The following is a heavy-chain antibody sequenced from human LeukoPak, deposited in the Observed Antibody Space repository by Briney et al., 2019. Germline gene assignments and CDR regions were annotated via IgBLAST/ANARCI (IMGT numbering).Heavy chain of an antibody. Sequence: PGGSLRLSCASSVFTFRSYAMSGVRQAPARRREGGSAISGSGGSTYYAASVKGRFTISSDNSKNTLYLQMNSLRAEDTAVYYCAKDLTADATWGQGTLVTVSS. J-gene: IGHJ5*02. CDR2: ISGSGGST. CDR1: VFTFRSYA. V-gene: IGHV3-23*01. CDR3: AKDLTADAT.